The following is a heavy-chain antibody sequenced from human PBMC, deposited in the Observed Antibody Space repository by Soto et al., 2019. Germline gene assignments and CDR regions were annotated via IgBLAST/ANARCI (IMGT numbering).Heavy chain of an antibody. CDR1: GFTFSSYG. D-gene: IGHD1-26*01. CDR3: AKEGTTKRSYYFDF. CDR2: ISYEGRIQ. Sequence: QVQLAESGGGVVQPGRSLRLSCAASGFTFSSYGMQWVRQAPGKGLEWVAVISYEGRIQYYADSVKGRFTISRDNSKDTLYLQMNSLRTEDTAVYYCAKEGTTKRSYYFDFWGQGTLVTVSS. V-gene: IGHV3-30*18. J-gene: IGHJ4*02.